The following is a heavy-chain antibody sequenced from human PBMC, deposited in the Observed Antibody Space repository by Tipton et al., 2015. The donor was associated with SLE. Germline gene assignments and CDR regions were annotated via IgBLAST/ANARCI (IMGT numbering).Heavy chain of an antibody. CDR3: ARGWSQGAFDG. J-gene: IGHJ3*01. CDR1: GGSISSYY. Sequence: TLSLTCTVSGGSISSYYWRWIRQPPGKGLEWIGYIYTSGSTDYNPSLKSRVTISADRSKNQFSLNLKSVTAADSAVYYCARGWSQGAFDGWGRGTMVTVS. V-gene: IGHV4-4*08. CDR2: IYTSGST.